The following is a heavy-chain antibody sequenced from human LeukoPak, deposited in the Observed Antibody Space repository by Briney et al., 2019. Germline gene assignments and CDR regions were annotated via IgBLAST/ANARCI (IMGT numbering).Heavy chain of an antibody. D-gene: IGHD5-18*01. V-gene: IGHV3-21*01. Sequence: GGSLRLSCAASGFTFSSYSMNWVRQAPGKGLEWVSSISSSSYIYYADSVKGRFTISRDNAKNSLYLQMNSLRAEDTAVYYCARGFFPANTAPDTFDIWGQGTMVTVSS. CDR1: GFTFSSYS. CDR2: ISSSSYI. J-gene: IGHJ3*02. CDR3: ARGFFPANTAPDTFDI.